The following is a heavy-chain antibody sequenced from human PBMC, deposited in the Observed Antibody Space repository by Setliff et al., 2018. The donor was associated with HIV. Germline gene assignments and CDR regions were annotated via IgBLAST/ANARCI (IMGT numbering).Heavy chain of an antibody. CDR1: GYTFIKYY. D-gene: IGHD3-10*01. Sequence: RASVKVSCKASGYTFIKYYMHWVRQAPGQGLEWMGIIDPSGGSTRYAQKFQGSVTMTRDTSTNTVYMELSSLRSEDTAVYYCGRDSSFGERPNWFDPWGQGTLVTVSS. CDR2: IDPSGGST. J-gene: IGHJ5*02. CDR3: GRDSSFGERPNWFDP. V-gene: IGHV1-46*01.